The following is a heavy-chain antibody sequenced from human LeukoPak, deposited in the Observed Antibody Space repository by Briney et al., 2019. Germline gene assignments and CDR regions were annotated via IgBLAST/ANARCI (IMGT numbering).Heavy chain of an antibody. Sequence: ASVKVSCKASGYTFTGYYMHWVRQAPGQGLEWMGRINPNSGGTNYAQKFQGRVTMTRDTSISTAYMELSRLRSEDTAVYYCARRSGSGRNPFHIWGQGTMVTVSS. CDR3: ARRSGSGRNPFHI. CDR2: INPNSGGT. D-gene: IGHD3-10*01. V-gene: IGHV1-2*06. CDR1: GYTFTGYY. J-gene: IGHJ3*02.